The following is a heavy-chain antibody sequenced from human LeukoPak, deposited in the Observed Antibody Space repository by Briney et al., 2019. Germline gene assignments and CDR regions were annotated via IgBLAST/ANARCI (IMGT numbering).Heavy chain of an antibody. V-gene: IGHV3-33*01. Sequence: GGSLRLSCEASGFTFSSYGMHWVRQAPGKGLEWVPVIWYDGSSEYYAVSVKGRFTISRDNSKNTLYLQMNNLRAEDTAVYYCARDKRVGYDYNYYYGMDVWGQGTTVTVSS. CDR3: ARDKRVGYDYNYYYGMDV. D-gene: IGHD5-12*01. J-gene: IGHJ6*02. CDR1: GFTFSSYG. CDR2: IWYDGSSE.